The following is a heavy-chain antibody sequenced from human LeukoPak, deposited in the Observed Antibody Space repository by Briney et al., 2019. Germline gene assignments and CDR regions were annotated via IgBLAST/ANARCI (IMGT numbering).Heavy chain of an antibody. CDR1: GYTFTSYG. Sequence: ASVKVSCKASGYTFTSYGISWVRLASGQGLEWMGWISAYNGNTNYAQKLQGRVTMTTDTSTSTAYMELRSLRSDDTAVYYCARELGYCSGGSCGWFDPWGQGTLVTVSS. J-gene: IGHJ5*02. V-gene: IGHV1-18*04. CDR3: ARELGYCSGGSCGWFDP. CDR2: ISAYNGNT. D-gene: IGHD2-15*01.